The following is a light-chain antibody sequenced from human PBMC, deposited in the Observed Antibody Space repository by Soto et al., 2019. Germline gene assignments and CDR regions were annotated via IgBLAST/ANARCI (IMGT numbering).Light chain of an antibody. Sequence: EMVLTQSPGTLSLSPGERATLSCRASQSVGNNYLAWYQQKPGQPPRFLMYDASTRATGIPDRFSGSGSGTDVTLTITRLEPEDFAVYYCQQYGSSPLTFGGGTKVEIK. CDR2: DAS. J-gene: IGKJ4*01. CDR1: QSVGNNY. CDR3: QQYGSSPLT. V-gene: IGKV3-20*01.